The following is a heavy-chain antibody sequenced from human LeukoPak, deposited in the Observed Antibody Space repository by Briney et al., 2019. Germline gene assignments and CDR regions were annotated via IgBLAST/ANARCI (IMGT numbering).Heavy chain of an antibody. Sequence: PGGSLRLSCAASGFTVRSNYMSWVRQAPGKGLEWVSVIYSGGSTYYADSVKGRFTISRDNSKNTPYLQMNILRAEDATVYYCARVPYVIEYCSGGSCYHWYFDLWGRGALVTVSS. CDR2: IYSGGST. D-gene: IGHD2-15*01. V-gene: IGHV3-53*01. J-gene: IGHJ2*01. CDR1: GFTVRSNY. CDR3: ARVPYVIEYCSGGSCYHWYFDL.